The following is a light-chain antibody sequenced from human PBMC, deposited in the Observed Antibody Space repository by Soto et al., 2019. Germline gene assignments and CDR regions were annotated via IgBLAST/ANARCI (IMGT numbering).Light chain of an antibody. CDR2: EVS. V-gene: IGKV2D-29*01. CDR1: QSLLHRDGKTY. Sequence: DVVMTQTPLSLSVTPGQPASMSCKSSQSLLHRDGKTYLYWYLQKPGQPPQLLIYEVSNRFSGVSHRFSASGSGTEFTLQISRVEAEDVGVYCCMQDVELPYTFGGGTKVEIK. CDR3: MQDVELPYT. J-gene: IGKJ4*01.